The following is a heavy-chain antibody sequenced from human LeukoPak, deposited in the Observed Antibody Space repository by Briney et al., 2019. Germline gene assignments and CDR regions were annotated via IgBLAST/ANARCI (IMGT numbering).Heavy chain of an antibody. D-gene: IGHD6-13*01. CDR3: ARVPEYSSSWRSFDY. V-gene: IGHV1-18*01. J-gene: IGHJ4*02. Sequence: ASVKVSCKASGYTFTSYGISRVRQAPGQGLEWMGWISAYNGNTNYAQKLQGRVTMTTDTSTSTAYMEPRSLRSDDTAVYHCARVPEYSSSWRSFDYWGQGTLVTVSS. CDR2: ISAYNGNT. CDR1: GYTFTSYG.